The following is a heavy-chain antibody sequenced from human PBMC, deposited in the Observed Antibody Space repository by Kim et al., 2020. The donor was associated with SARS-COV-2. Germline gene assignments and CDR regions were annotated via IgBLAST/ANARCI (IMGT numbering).Heavy chain of an antibody. V-gene: IGHV4-59*01. CDR2: IYYSGNT. D-gene: IGHD6-13*01. CDR1: GGPISSYY. J-gene: IGHJ4*02. CDR3: ARERHSGSWLDY. Sequence: SETLSLTCSVSGGPISSYYWSWIRQPPGKGLEWIGYIYYSGNTNYNPSLKSRVTMSVDTSKNQFSLKLSSVTAADTAFYYCARERHSGSWLDYWGQGTLVTVSS.